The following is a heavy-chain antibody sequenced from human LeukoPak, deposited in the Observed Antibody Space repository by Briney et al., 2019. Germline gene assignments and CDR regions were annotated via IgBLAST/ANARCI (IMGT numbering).Heavy chain of an antibody. CDR1: GGSISSYY. CDR3: AGAAMTTYYYYYYMDV. CDR2: IYYSGST. J-gene: IGHJ6*03. Sequence: SETLSLTCTVSGGSISSYYWSWIRQPPGKGLEWIGYIYYSGSTYYNPSLKSRVTISVDTSKNQFSLKLSSVTAADTVVYYCAGAAMTTYYYYYYMDVWGKGTTVTISS. V-gene: IGHV4-59*01. D-gene: IGHD2-2*01.